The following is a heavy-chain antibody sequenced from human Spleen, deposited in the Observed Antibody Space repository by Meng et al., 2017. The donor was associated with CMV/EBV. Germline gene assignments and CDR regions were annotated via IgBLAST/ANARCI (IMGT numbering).Heavy chain of an antibody. Sequence: GGSLRLSCAASGFTFDDYAMHWVRQAPGKGLEWVSGISWNSGSIGYADSVKGRFTISRDNAKNSLYLQMNSLRAEDTAVYYCARVERYDFWSGYYTGLYYYYGMDVWGQGTTVTVSS. J-gene: IGHJ6*02. V-gene: IGHV3-9*01. CDR2: ISWNSGSI. D-gene: IGHD3-3*01. CDR1: GFTFDDYA. CDR3: ARVERYDFWSGYYTGLYYYYGMDV.